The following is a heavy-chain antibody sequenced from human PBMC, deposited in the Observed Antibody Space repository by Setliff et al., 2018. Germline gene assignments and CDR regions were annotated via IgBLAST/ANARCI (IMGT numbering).Heavy chain of an antibody. Sequence: GASVKVSCKVSGYTLTELSMHWVRQAPGKGLEWMGGFDPEDGETTYAQKFQGRVTMTRDTSTNTVYMQLSSLRSEDTAVYYCARENMAKNFWGEHSDYWGQGTLVTVSS. CDR1: GYTLTELS. CDR2: FDPEDGET. D-gene: IGHD3-3*01. V-gene: IGHV1-24*01. J-gene: IGHJ4*02. CDR3: ARENMAKNFWGEHSDY.